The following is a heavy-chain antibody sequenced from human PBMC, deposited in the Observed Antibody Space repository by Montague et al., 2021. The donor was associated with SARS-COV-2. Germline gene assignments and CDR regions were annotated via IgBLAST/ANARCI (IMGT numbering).Heavy chain of an antibody. V-gene: IGHV2-70*04. D-gene: IGHD3-9*01. Sequence: PPLGKPTQTLTLTCTFSGFSLSTSGMRASWIRQPPGKALEWLARIDWDDDKFYSTSLKTRLTISKDTSKNQVVLTMTNMDPVDTATYYCARENYDILTGTTLGLDYWGQGTLVTVSS. CDR2: IDWDDDK. CDR1: GFSLSTSGMR. J-gene: IGHJ4*02. CDR3: ARENYDILTGTTLGLDY.